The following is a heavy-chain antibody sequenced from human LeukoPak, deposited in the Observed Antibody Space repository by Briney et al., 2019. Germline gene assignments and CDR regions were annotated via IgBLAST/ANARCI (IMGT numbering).Heavy chain of an antibody. J-gene: IGHJ4*02. D-gene: IGHD2-2*02. CDR3: ARGIRIVVVPAAIRFDY. V-gene: IGHV1-2*02. Sequence: ASVKVSCKASGYTFTGYYMHWVRQAPGQGLEWMGWINPNSGGTNYAQKFQGRVTMTRDTSISTACMELSRLRSDDTAVYYCARGIRIVVVPAAIRFDYWGQGTLVTVSS. CDR1: GYTFTGYY. CDR2: INPNSGGT.